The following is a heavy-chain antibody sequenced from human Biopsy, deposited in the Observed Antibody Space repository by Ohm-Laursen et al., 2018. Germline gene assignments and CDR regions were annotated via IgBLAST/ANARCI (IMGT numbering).Heavy chain of an antibody. V-gene: IGHV4-59*01. CDR3: ARGGFGLDGYNSP. D-gene: IGHD5-24*01. CDR2: RFHSGSP. CDR1: GGSITADF. Sequence: TLFLTCPVSGGSITADFWTWIRQTPGERLEWIGYRFHSGSPMYNPSLKSRVTISVDTSKSQFSLTLTSATAADTAVYYCARGGFGLDGYNSPWGRGTLVIVSS. J-gene: IGHJ5*02.